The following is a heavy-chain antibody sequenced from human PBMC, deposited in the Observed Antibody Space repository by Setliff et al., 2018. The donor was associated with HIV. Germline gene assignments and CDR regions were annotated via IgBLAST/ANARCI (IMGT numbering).Heavy chain of an antibody. D-gene: IGHD1-7*01. Sequence: SVKVSCKASGGTFSSYALSWVRQAPGQGLEWMGGIMPIFGTANYAQKFQGRLTITADASTRTAYMELSSLRSEDTAVYYCARGVDGNYLKFFDNWGQGTLVTVPQ. V-gene: IGHV1-69*13. CDR2: IMPIFGTA. J-gene: IGHJ4*02. CDR1: GGTFSSYA. CDR3: ARGVDGNYLKFFDN.